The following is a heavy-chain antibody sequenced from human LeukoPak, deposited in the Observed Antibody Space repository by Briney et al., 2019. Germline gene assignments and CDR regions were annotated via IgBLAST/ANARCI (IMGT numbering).Heavy chain of an antibody. Sequence: PSETLSLICAVSGGSISGFYWTWIRQPPGKGLEFIGQIHYSGSTDYNPSLKSRITMSVDTSKNQFFLSLNSVTAADTAVYYCAKFGLYYNMDVWGQGTTVTVSS. D-gene: IGHD3-16*01. CDR1: GGSISGFY. V-gene: IGHV4-59*03. CDR3: AKFGLYYNMDV. J-gene: IGHJ6*02. CDR2: IHYSGST.